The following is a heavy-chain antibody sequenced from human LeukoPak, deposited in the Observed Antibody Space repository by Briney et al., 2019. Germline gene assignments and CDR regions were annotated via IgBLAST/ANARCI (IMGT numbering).Heavy chain of an antibody. CDR3: ASQQAGIRLRRFDY. D-gene: IGHD3-10*01. CDR1: GGSLSGYY. Sequence: SSETLSLTCAVYGGSLSGYYWSWIRQPPGKGLEWIGEINHSGSTNYNPSLKSRVTISVDTSKNQFSLKLSSVTAADTAVYYCASQQAGIRLRRFDYWGQGTLVTVSS. CDR2: INHSGST. J-gene: IGHJ4*02. V-gene: IGHV4-34*01.